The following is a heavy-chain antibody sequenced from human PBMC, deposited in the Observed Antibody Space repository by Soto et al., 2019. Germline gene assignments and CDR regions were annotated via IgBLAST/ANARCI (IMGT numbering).Heavy chain of an antibody. J-gene: IGHJ4*02. Sequence: QVQLVESGGDVVQPGRSLRLSCTASGFTFSDYVMHWVRQAPGKGLEWVAVISYEGSNKYYADSVEGRFTISRDNSKNTLYLQMNSLRAEDTAVYYCARGGRGYYDGSGQIDYWGQGTLVSVSS. CDR2: ISYEGSNK. CDR3: ARGGRGYYDGSGQIDY. D-gene: IGHD3-22*01. V-gene: IGHV3-30-3*01. CDR1: GFTFSDYV.